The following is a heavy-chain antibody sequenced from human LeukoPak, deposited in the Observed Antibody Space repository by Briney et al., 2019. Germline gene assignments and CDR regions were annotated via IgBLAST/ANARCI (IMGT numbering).Heavy chain of an antibody. CDR3: TTAYYYDSSGYWEYWFDP. J-gene: IGHJ5*02. Sequence: GGSLRLSCAASGFTFSNAWMSWVRQAPGKGLEWVGRIKSKTDGGTTDYAAPVKGRFTISRDDSKNTLYLQMNSLKTEDTAVYYCTTAYYYDSSGYWEYWFDPWGQGTPVTVSS. CDR1: GFTFSNAW. V-gene: IGHV3-15*01. D-gene: IGHD3-22*01. CDR2: IKSKTDGGTT.